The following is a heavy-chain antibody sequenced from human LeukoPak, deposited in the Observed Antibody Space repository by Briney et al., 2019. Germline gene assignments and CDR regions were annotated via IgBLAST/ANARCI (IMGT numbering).Heavy chain of an antibody. V-gene: IGHV3-30*02. CDR1: GFTFSSYG. CDR3: AKDLVGVAAHGDY. D-gene: IGHD6-19*01. CDR2: IRYDGSNK. J-gene: IGHJ4*02. Sequence: GGSLRLSCAASGFTFSSYGMHWVRQAPGKGLEWVAFIRYDGSNKYYADSVKGRFTISRDNSKNTLYLQMNSLRAEDTAVYYCAKDLVGVAAHGDYWGQGTLVTVSS.